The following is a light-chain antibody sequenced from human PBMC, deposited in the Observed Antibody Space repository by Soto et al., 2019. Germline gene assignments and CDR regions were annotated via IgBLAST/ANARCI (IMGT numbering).Light chain of an antibody. V-gene: IGKV3-20*01. Sequence: EIVLTQSPGTLSLSPGERATLSFRASQSVSSIYLAWYQQKPGQAPRLLIYGASSRATGIPDRFSGSGSGTDFTLTISRLEPEDFAVYYCQQYGSSPLFGQGTKVDIK. CDR1: QSVSSIY. J-gene: IGKJ1*01. CDR2: GAS. CDR3: QQYGSSPL.